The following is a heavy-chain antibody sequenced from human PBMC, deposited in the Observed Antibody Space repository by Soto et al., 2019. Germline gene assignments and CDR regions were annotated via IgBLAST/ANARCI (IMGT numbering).Heavy chain of an antibody. Sequence: ASVKVSCKASGYTFTSYAMHWVRQAPGQRLEWMGWINAGNGNTKYSQKFQGRVTITRDTSASTAYMELSSLRSEDTAVYYCARDLDGVRYFDWLSFGYYFDYWGQGTLVTVSS. CDR1: GYTFTSYA. CDR3: ARDLDGVRYFDWLSFGYYFDY. D-gene: IGHD3-9*01. J-gene: IGHJ4*02. CDR2: INAGNGNT. V-gene: IGHV1-3*01.